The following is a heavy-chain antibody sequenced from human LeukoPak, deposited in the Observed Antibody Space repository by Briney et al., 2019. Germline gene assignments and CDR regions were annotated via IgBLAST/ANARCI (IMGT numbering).Heavy chain of an antibody. Sequence: GVSLSLSCATSGFTFDDYGMNWVRQVPGKGLEWVSNINWNGRNVDYADSVKGRFTISRDKAKNSLHLQMNTLRAEDTAVYYCARVRKQYYYDNSHHRDASDVWGQGTMVIVSS. D-gene: IGHD3-22*01. V-gene: IGHV3-20*04. CDR1: GFTFDDYG. J-gene: IGHJ3*01. CDR3: ARVRKQYYYDNSHHRDASDV. CDR2: INWNGRNV.